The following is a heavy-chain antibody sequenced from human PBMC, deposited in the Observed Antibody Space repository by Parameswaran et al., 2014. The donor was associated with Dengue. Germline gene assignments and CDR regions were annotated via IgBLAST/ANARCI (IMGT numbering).Heavy chain of an antibody. D-gene: IGHD6-19*01. CDR3: ARVSRGWSRDYYYYYGMDV. J-gene: IGHJ6*02. Sequence: VRQAPGKGLEWIGEINHSGSTNYNPSLKSRVTISVDTSKNQFSLKLSSVTAADTAVYYCARVSRGWSRDYYYYYGMDVWGQGTTVTVSS. CDR2: INHSGST. V-gene: IGHV4-34*01.